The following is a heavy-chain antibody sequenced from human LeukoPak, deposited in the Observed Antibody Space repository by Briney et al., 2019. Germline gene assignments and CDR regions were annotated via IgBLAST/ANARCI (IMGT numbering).Heavy chain of an antibody. CDR1: GGSISSGGYS. V-gene: IGHV4-30-4*07. J-gene: IGHJ4*02. Sequence: SETLSLTCAVSGGSISSGGYSWSWIRQPPGKGLEWIGYIHYSGSSYYNPSLKSRVTISVDTSKNQFSLKLSSVTAADTAVYYCAATFDSSGYYVYWGQGTLVTVSS. D-gene: IGHD3-22*01. CDR2: IHYSGSS. CDR3: AATFDSSGYYVY.